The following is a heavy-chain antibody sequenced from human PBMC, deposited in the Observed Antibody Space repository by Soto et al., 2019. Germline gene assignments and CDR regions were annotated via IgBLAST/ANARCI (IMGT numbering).Heavy chain of an antibody. Sequence: EVQLVESGGGLIQPGGSLRLSCAASGFSVSNNYMSWVRQAPGKGLEWVSVIYDGAGSTYYADSVKGRFTISRDNSKNTLYLQMNSLRAEDTAVYYCARDHPPDYYYYCAMDVWGQGTTVTVSS. V-gene: IGHV3-53*01. CDR1: GFSVSNNY. CDR3: ARDHPPDYYYYCAMDV. CDR2: IYDGAGST. J-gene: IGHJ6*02.